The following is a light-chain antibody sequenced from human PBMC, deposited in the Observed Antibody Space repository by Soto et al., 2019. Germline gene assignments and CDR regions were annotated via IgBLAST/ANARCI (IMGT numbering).Light chain of an antibody. J-gene: IGKJ1*01. Sequence: DIQMTQSPSTLSASVGDRVTITCWASQSISSWLAWYQQKPGKAPKLLIYKASSLESGVPSRFSGSGSGTEFTLTISSLQPDDFATYYCQQYNSYPWTFGQGTKVDI. CDR3: QQYNSYPWT. CDR2: KAS. V-gene: IGKV1-5*03. CDR1: QSISSW.